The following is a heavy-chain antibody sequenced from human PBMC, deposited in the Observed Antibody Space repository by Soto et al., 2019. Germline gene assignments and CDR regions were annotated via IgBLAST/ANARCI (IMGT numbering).Heavy chain of an antibody. J-gene: IGHJ4*02. D-gene: IGHD1-1*01. CDR2: IYSGVST. CDR1: GGSISNGYYS. V-gene: IGHV4-30-4*01. Sequence: PSETLSLTCTVSGGSISNGYYSWSWIRQSPEKGLEWIGHIYSGVSTYSNPSLNGRLTISIDTSKNQFSLSLSSVTAADTAVYYCARVQDYWGQGILVTVSS. CDR3: ARVQDY.